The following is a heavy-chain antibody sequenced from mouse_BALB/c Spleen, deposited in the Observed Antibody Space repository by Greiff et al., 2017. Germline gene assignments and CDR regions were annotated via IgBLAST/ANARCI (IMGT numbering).Heavy chain of an antibody. CDR1: GFSLTSYG. Sequence: VKLMESGPSLVQPSQSLSITCTVSGFSLTSYGVHWVRQSPGKGLEWLGVIWSGGSTDYNAAFISRLSISKDNSKSQVFFKMNSLQANDTAIYYCASSMVTTPMDYWGQGTSVTVSS. V-gene: IGHV2-2*02. CDR3: ASSMVTTPMDY. J-gene: IGHJ4*01. CDR2: IWSGGST. D-gene: IGHD2-1*01.